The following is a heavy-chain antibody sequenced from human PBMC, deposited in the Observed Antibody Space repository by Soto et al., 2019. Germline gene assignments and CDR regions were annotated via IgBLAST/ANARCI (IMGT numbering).Heavy chain of an antibody. CDR2: ITPVLDMA. Sequence: QVQLVQSGAEVKKPGSSVRVSCKASGGTFSSNTLSWVRQAPGQGLEWMGRITPVLDMADYEQKFQDRLTITADKSTTTVYMELGSLRSEDTAIYYCARAISSGGSSSGMEVWGQGTTVTVSS. V-gene: IGHV1-69*02. CDR3: ARAISSGGSSSGMEV. D-gene: IGHD3-16*01. CDR1: GGTFSSNT. J-gene: IGHJ6*02.